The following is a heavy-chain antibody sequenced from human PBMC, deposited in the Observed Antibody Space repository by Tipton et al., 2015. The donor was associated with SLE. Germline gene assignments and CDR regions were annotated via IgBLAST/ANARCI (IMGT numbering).Heavy chain of an antibody. J-gene: IGHJ6*03. CDR2: IYPGDSDT. Sequence: QLVQSGAEVKKPGESLKISCQGSGYSFTINWIVWVRQMPGKGLEWMGIIYPGDSDTSYSPSFEGQVTISADRSISTAYLQWSSLKASDTAMYYCARLGGYCSGGSCYYYYYMDVWGKGTTVTVSS. CDR1: GYSFTINW. V-gene: IGHV5-51*03. CDR3: ARLGGYCSGGSCYYYYYMDV. D-gene: IGHD2-15*01.